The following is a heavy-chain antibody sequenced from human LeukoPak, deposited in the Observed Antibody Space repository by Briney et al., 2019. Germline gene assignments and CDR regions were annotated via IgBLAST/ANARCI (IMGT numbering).Heavy chain of an antibody. CDR1: GFSVSGYW. J-gene: IGHJ4*02. Sequence: GGSLRLSCAVSGFSVSGYWMTWVRQAAGKGLEWVANIKQDGSEKNYVDSVKGRFTISGDNAENSLFLQMNSLRVEDTAVYYCAREWQGGIAAAGTRIEGDYWGQGTLVAVSS. D-gene: IGHD6-13*01. CDR2: IKQDGSEK. V-gene: IGHV3-7*01. CDR3: AREWQGGIAAAGTRIEGDY.